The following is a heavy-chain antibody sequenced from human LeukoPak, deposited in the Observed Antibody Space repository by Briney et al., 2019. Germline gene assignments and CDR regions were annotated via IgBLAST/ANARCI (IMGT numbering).Heavy chain of an antibody. CDR1: GGSISSYY. V-gene: IGHV4-59*12. D-gene: IGHD3-10*01. CDR2: IYYSGST. J-gene: IGHJ5*02. CDR3: ARVKHMVRGVIAWFDP. Sequence: SETLSLTSTVSGGSISSYYWSWIRQPPGKGLEWIGYIYYSGSTNYNPSLKSRVTISVDTSKNQFSLKLSSVTAADTAVYYCARVKHMVRGVIAWFDPWGQGTLVTVS.